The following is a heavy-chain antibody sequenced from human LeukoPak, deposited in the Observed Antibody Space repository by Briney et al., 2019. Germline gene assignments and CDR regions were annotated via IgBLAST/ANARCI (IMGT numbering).Heavy chain of an antibody. CDR2: IDPEDGET. V-gene: IGHV1-24*01. Sequence: ASVKASCKVSGHTLSEVSMLWVRQAPGKGLEWMGGIDPEDGETTHGQKFQGRVTLTEDTSTNTAYMELSSLRSDDTAVYYCVTDFRSRFGELLNYWGQGTLVTVSS. D-gene: IGHD3-10*01. CDR3: VTDFRSRFGELLNY. CDR1: GHTLSEVS. J-gene: IGHJ4*02.